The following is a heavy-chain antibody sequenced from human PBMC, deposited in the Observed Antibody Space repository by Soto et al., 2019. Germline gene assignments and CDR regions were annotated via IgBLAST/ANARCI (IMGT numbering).Heavy chain of an antibody. V-gene: IGHV3-30-3*01. Sequence: PGGSLRLSCAASGFTFSSYAMHWVRQAPGKGLEWVAVISYDGSNKYYADSVKGRFTISRDNSKNTLYLQMNSLRAEDTAVYYCARVGGVQQLSQGYFDYWGQGTLVTVSS. CDR2: ISYDGSNK. CDR1: GFTFSSYA. CDR3: ARVGGVQQLSQGYFDY. J-gene: IGHJ4*02. D-gene: IGHD6-13*01.